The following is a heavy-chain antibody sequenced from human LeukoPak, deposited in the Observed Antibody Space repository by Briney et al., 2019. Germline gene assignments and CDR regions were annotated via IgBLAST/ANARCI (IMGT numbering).Heavy chain of an antibody. Sequence: SVKVSCKVSGYTLTELSMHWVRQAPGKGLEWMGGIIPIFGTANYAQKFQGRVTITADKSTSTAYMELSSLRSEDTAVYYCARVVTAGEYYFDYWGQGTLVTVSS. CDR3: ARVVTAGEYYFDY. CDR1: GYTLTELS. V-gene: IGHV1-69*06. CDR2: IIPIFGTA. D-gene: IGHD6-13*01. J-gene: IGHJ4*02.